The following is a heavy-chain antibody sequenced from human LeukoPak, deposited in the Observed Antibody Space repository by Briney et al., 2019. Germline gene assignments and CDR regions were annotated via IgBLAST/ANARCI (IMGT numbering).Heavy chain of an antibody. D-gene: IGHD3-10*01. V-gene: IGHV3-23*01. Sequence: PGGSLRLSCAASGFTFSSYAMSWVRQAPGKGLEWVSAISGSGGSTYYADSVKGRFTISRDNSKNTLYLQMNSLRAEDTAVYYCAKDGLWFREYPDVGYYYYGMDVWGQGTTVTVSS. CDR3: AKDGLWFREYPDVGYYYYGMDV. J-gene: IGHJ6*02. CDR1: GFTFSSYA. CDR2: ISGSGGST.